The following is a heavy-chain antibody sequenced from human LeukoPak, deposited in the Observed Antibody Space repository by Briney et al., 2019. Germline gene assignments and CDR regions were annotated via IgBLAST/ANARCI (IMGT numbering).Heavy chain of an antibody. D-gene: IGHD3-3*01. CDR1: GGTFSSYT. Sequence: ASVKVSCKASGGTFSSYTISWVRQAPGQGLEWMGRIIPILGIANYAQKFQGRVTITADKSTSTAYMELSSLRSEDTAVYYCARSLTLGGFDYWGQGTLVTVSS. J-gene: IGHJ4*02. CDR3: ARSLTLGGFDY. V-gene: IGHV1-69*02. CDR2: IIPILGIA.